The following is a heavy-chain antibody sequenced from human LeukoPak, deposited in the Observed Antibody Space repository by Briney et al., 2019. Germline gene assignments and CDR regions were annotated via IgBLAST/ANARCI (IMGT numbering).Heavy chain of an antibody. V-gene: IGHV3-30*18. Sequence: GGSLRLSCAASGFPFSDYGMYWVRQAPGKGLEWLAVISHDGNNKYYADSVKGRVTISRDNSMNTLYLQMNSLRAEDTAVYYCAKVSDILTGYYSHLDYWGQGTLVTVSS. J-gene: IGHJ4*02. CDR2: ISHDGNNK. CDR1: GFPFSDYG. D-gene: IGHD3-9*01. CDR3: AKVSDILTGYYSHLDY.